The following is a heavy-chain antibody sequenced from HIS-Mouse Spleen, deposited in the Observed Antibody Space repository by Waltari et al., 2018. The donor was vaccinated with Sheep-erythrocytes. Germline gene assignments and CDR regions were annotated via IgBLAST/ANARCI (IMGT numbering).Heavy chain of an antibody. CDR2: INQSGST. D-gene: IGHD6-19*01. Sequence: QVQLQQWGAGLLKPSETLSLTCAVYGGSFSGYYWSWIRQPPGKGLEWIGEINQSGSTNYNPSLQSRVTISVDTSKNQFALKLSSVTAADTAVYYCALSVDLAGAFDIWGQGTMVTVSS. V-gene: IGHV4-34*01. J-gene: IGHJ3*02. CDR1: GGSFSGYY. CDR3: ALSVDLAGAFDI.